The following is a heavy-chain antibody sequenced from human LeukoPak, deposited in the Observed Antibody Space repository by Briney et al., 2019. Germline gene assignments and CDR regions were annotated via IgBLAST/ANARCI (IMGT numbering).Heavy chain of an antibody. CDR2: VSGNSRDI. Sequence: GGSLRLSCAGSGFSFSDTYMTWIRQAPGKGLEWLSYVSGNSRDISYADSVKGRFTISRDNAKTSLYLQMNSLRVEDTAVYYCSRDPRRVDYWGQGTLVTVSS. V-gene: IGHV3-11*01. J-gene: IGHJ4*02. CDR1: GFSFSDTY. D-gene: IGHD6-25*01. CDR3: SRDPRRVDY.